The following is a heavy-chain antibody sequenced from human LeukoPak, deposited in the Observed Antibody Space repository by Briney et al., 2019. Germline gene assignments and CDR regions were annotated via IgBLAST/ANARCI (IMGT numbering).Heavy chain of an antibody. Sequence: SETLSLTCAVYGGSITGYYWSWIRQTPGRGLEWVGEIHYTGATSYNPSLKSRATISTDTSKNQFSLRLSPVSAADTAVYYGARGNILTGYCFDFWGQGALVTVSS. CDR1: GGSITGYY. J-gene: IGHJ4*02. CDR2: IHYTGAT. V-gene: IGHV4-34*01. D-gene: IGHD3-9*01. CDR3: ARGNILTGYCFDF.